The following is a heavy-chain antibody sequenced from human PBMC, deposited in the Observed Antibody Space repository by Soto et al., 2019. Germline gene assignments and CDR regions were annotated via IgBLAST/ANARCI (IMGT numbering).Heavy chain of an antibody. Sequence: EVQLVESGGGLVQPGGSLRLSCAASGFTFSTYTMNWVRQAPGKGLEWVSYISGSSSTIYYADSLKGRFTTSRDNAKNSLCLQMNKLRAEDTAVYFCARRIPENDAFDIWGQGTMVTVSS. V-gene: IGHV3-48*01. CDR1: GFTFSTYT. D-gene: IGHD2-21*01. CDR3: ARRIPENDAFDI. CDR2: ISGSSSTI. J-gene: IGHJ3*02.